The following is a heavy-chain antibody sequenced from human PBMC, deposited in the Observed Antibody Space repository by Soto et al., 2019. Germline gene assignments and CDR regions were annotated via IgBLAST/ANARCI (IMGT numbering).Heavy chain of an antibody. Sequence: SETLSLTCSVSGASITYYWSWIRQPPGKGLEWIGYIYDSGSTNYNPSLKSRVTISVDTSKNQVSLKLTSVTAADTAVYYCARGSGTTFFDYWGQGILVTVSS. J-gene: IGHJ4*02. CDR2: IYDSGST. CDR1: GASITYY. D-gene: IGHD3-10*01. V-gene: IGHV4-59*01. CDR3: ARGSGTTFFDY.